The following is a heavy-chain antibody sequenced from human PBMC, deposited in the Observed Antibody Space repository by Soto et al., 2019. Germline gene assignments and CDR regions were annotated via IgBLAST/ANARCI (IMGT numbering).Heavy chain of an antibody. CDR2: ISAYNGHT. CDR1: GYTFTNYA. J-gene: IGHJ5*02. D-gene: IGHD6-13*01. CDR3: ARDNGGLAAPGTDWFVP. Sequence: QVQLVQSGAEVKQPGASVTVSCQASGYTFTNYAITWVRQAPGQGLEWMGWISAYNGHTNYAQKLQGRLTMTTDTSTSTAYMDLRSLTYDDTVIYYCARDNGGLAAPGTDWFVPWGQGTLITVSS. V-gene: IGHV1-18*01.